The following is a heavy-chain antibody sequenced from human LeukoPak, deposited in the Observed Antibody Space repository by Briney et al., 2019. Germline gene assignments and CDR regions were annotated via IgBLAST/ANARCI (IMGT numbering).Heavy chain of an antibody. CDR2: MNPNSGNA. D-gene: IGHD3-10*01. V-gene: IGHV1-8*02. J-gene: IGHJ4*02. Sequence: ASVKVSCKASGYTFTGYHMHWVRQATGQGLEWMGWMNPNSGNAGYAQRFQGRVTMTRNNSISTAYMELTSLRSEDTAVYYCGRPLQRGSWTQRALDYWGQGTLVTVSS. CDR3: GRPLQRGSWTQRALDY. CDR1: GYTFTGYH.